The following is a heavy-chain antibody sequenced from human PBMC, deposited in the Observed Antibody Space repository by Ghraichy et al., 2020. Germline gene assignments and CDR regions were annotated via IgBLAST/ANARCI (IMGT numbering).Heavy chain of an antibody. V-gene: IGHV4-39*07. J-gene: IGHJ3*02. Sequence: SETLSLTCTVSGGSISSSSYYWGWIRQPPGKGLEWIGSIYYSASTYYNQSLKSRVTISVDTSKNQFSLKLSSVTAADTAVYYCARQHGLSGDAFDIWGQGTLVTVSS. CDR1: GGSISSSSYY. D-gene: IGHD4-17*01. CDR2: IYYSAST. CDR3: ARQHGLSGDAFDI.